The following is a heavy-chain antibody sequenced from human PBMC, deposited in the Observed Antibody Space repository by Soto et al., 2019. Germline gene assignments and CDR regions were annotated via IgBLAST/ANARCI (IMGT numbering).Heavy chain of an antibody. CDR3: ARNKRETGDFDY. CDR2: MDPNSGDT. V-gene: IGHV1-8*01. D-gene: IGHD7-27*01. Sequence: VASVKVSCKASGYSFTTYDINWMRQAPGQGLEWLGWMDPNSGDTGYAQKFQGRVTMTRDTSISTAYMELSSLRSEDTALYYCARNKRETGDFDYWGQGTLVTVSS. CDR1: GYSFTTYD. J-gene: IGHJ4*02.